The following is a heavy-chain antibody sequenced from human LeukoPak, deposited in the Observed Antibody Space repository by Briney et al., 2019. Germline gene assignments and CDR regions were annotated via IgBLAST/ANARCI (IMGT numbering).Heavy chain of an antibody. CDR3: ARDGDHSSSGWWGPEDY. CDR1: GFTFSSYE. J-gene: IGHJ4*02. CDR2: IYSGGST. V-gene: IGHV3-66*01. D-gene: IGHD6-19*01. Sequence: PGGSLRLSCAASGFTFSSYEMSWVRQAPGKGLEWVSVIYSGGSTYYADSVKGRFTISRDNSKNTLYLQMNSLRAEDTAVYYCARDGDHSSSGWWGPEDYWGQGTLVTVSS.